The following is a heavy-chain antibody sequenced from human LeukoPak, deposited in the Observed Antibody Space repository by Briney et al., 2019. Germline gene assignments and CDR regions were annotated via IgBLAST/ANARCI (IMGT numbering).Heavy chain of an antibody. CDR2: INHSGGT. CDR3: ARRGRRDIVVVPAGRKYFDY. V-gene: IGHV4-34*01. Sequence: KSSETLSLTCAVYGGSFSGYYWSWIRQPPGKGLEWIGEINHSGGTNYNPSLKSRVTISVDTSKNQFSLKLSSVTAADTAVYYCARRGRRDIVVVPAGRKYFDYWGQGTLVTVSS. CDR1: GGSFSGYY. J-gene: IGHJ4*02. D-gene: IGHD2-2*01.